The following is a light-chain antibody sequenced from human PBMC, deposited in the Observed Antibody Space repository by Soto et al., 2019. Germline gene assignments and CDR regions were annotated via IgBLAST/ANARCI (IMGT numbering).Light chain of an antibody. V-gene: IGKV3D-15*01. J-gene: IGKJ4*01. CDR2: AAS. Sequence: EIPMTQSPATVSASPGERVTLTCRASQSVNIKLAWYQQRPGQAPRLLIYAASNRASGIPERFSGSGSGTDFTLTISSLEPDDFALYYCQQYKDWPPLTFGGGTRVEIK. CDR3: QQYKDWPPLT. CDR1: QSVNIK.